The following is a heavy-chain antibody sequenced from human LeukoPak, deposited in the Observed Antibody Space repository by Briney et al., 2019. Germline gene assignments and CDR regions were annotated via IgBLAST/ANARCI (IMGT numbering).Heavy chain of an antibody. CDR1: GGSISSSSYY. CDR3: AREDAARNYFDY. J-gene: IGHJ4*02. Sequence: SETLSLTCTVSGGSISSSSYYWGWIRQPPGKGLEWIGSIYYSGSTYYNPSLKSRVTISVDTSKNQFSLKLSSVTAADTAVYYCAREDAARNYFDYWGQGTLVTVSS. D-gene: IGHD6-13*01. CDR2: IYYSGST. V-gene: IGHV4-39*07.